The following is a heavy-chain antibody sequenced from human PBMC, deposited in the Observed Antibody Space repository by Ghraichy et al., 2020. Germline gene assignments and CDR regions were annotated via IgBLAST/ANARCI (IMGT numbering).Heavy chain of an antibody. CDR3: AKDIKGV. CDR1: GFAFSSYA. V-gene: IGHV3-23*01. Sequence: LSLTCAASGFAFSSYAMTWVRQAPGKGLEWVSAISGSGGSTYYADSVKGRFTISRDNSKNTLYLQMNSLRAEDTAVYYCAKDIKGVWGRGTLVTVSS. CDR2: ISGSGGST. J-gene: IGHJ2*01.